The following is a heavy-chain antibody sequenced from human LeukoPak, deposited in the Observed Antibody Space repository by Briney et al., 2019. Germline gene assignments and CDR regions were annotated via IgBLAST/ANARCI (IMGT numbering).Heavy chain of an antibody. J-gene: IGHJ5*02. CDR1: GGSISSYY. CDR2: IYYSGST. D-gene: IGHD3-10*01. V-gene: IGHV4-59*01. CDR3: ARGGYYGSGNDFRFDP. Sequence: PSETLSLTCTVSGGSISSYYWSWIRQPPGKGLEWIGYIYYSGSTNYNPSLKSRVTISVDTSKNQFSLKLTSVTAAGTAVYFCARGGYYGSGNDFRFDPWGQGTLVTVSS.